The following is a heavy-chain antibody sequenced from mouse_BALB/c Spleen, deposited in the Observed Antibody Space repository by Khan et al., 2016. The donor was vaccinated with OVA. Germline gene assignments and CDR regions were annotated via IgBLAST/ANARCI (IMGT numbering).Heavy chain of an antibody. V-gene: IGHV5-17*02. CDR2: ISSGSSTI. Sequence: EVELVESGGGLVQPGGSRKLSCAASGFTFSSFGMHWVRQAPKKGLEWVAYISSGSSTIYYVDTVKGRFTISRDSPKNTLFLQMTSLRSEETAMYYCARSGGNFHWYFDGWGAGTSVTVSS. CDR1: GFTFSSFG. J-gene: IGHJ1*01. CDR3: ARSGGNFHWYFDG. D-gene: IGHD2-1*01.